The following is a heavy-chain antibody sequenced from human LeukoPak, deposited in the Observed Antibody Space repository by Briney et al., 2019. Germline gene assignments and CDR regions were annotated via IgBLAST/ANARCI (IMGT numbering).Heavy chain of an antibody. CDR1: GYRLTELS. V-gene: IGHV1-24*01. CDR2: FDPEDGET. Sequence: ASVKVSCKVSGYRLTELSMLWFRQAPGKGLEWMGAFDPEDGETIYAQKFQGRVTMTEDTSTDTAYMELSSLRTEDTAVYYCATKEDLDWGQGTLVTVSS. J-gene: IGHJ4*02. CDR3: ATKEDLD.